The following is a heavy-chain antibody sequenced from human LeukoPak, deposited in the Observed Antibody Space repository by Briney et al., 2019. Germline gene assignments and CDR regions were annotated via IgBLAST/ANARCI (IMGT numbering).Heavy chain of an antibody. CDR1: GGSISSYY. CDR2: IYYSGST. D-gene: IGHD6-25*01. J-gene: IGHJ4*02. V-gene: IGHV4-59*01. CDR3: ARASYGYLGFDY. Sequence: PSETLSLTCTVSGGSISSYYWSWIRQPPGKGLEWIGYIYYSGSTNYNPSLKSRVTISVDTSKNQFSLKLSSVTAADTAVYYCARASYGYLGFDYWGQGTLVTVSS.